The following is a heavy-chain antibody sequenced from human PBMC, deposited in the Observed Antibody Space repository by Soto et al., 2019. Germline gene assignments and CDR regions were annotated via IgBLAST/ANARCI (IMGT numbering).Heavy chain of an antibody. J-gene: IGHJ4*02. Sequence: ELQLVESGGGLVKPGGSLRLSCAASGFSFSNGWMSWVRQAPGKGLEWVGRIKSKTDGETTDYAAPVKGRFTISREDSKNTPNMQMNSLKIEDTAVYYSPAGEWEWGQGTRVTVPP. CDR2: IKSKTDGETT. D-gene: IGHD1-26*01. CDR3: PAGEWE. CDR1: GFSFSNGW. V-gene: IGHV3-15*05.